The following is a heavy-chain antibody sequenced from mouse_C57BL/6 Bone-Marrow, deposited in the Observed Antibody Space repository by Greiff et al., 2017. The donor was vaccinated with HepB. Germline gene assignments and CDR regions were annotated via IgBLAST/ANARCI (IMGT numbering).Heavy chain of an antibody. CDR2: ISSGSSTI. CDR3: ARPYYDLDV. V-gene: IGHV5-17*01. CDR1: GFTFSDYG. Sequence: EVKLEESGGGLVKPGGSLKLSCAASGFTFSDYGMHWVRQAPEKGLEWVAYISSGSSTIYYADTVKGRFTISRDNAKNTLFLQMTSLRSEDTAMYYCARPYYDLDVWGTETTVTVSS. J-gene: IGHJ1*03. D-gene: IGHD2-4*01.